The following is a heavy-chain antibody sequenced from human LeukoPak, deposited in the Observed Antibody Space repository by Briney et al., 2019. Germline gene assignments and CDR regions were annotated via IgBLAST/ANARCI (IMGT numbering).Heavy chain of an antibody. J-gene: IGHJ3*02. Sequence: GGSLRLSCAASGFTFSTYYMNWVRQAPGKGLEWVSSTGGTSSYIYYADSVKGRFTISRDNARNSLYLQMNNLRAEDTAVYYCARYKTYYYDSSGYDAFDIWGQGTMVTVSS. V-gene: IGHV3-21*01. D-gene: IGHD3-22*01. CDR2: TGGTSSYI. CDR1: GFTFSTYY. CDR3: ARYKTYYYDSSGYDAFDI.